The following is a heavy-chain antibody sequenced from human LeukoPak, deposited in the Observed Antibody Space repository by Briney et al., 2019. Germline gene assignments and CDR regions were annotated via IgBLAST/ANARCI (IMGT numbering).Heavy chain of an antibody. D-gene: IGHD5-18*01. CDR3: ARGRQLWRPYYYYYMYV. CDR2: INHSGST. J-gene: IGHJ6*03. Sequence: SETLSLTCAVYGGSFSGYYWSWIRQPPGKGLEWIGEINHSGSTNYNPSLKSRVTISVDTSKNQFSLKPSSVTAADTAVYYCARGRQLWRPYYYYYMYVWGKGTTVTLSS. CDR1: GGSFSGYY. V-gene: IGHV4-34*01.